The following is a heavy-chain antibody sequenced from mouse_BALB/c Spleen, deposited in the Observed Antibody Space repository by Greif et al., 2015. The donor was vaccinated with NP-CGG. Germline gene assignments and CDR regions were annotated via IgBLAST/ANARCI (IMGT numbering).Heavy chain of an antibody. CDR2: IYPGSGST. D-gene: IGHD2-10*01. J-gene: IGHJ2*01. CDR1: GYTFTSYW. V-gene: IGHV1S22*01. Sequence: LKHSGSELVRPGASVKLSCKASGYTFTSYWMHWVKQRPGQGLEWIGNIYPGSGSTNYDEKFKSKATLTVDTSSSTAYMQLSSLTSEDSAVYYCTRKTYYGNYEDYFDYWGQGTTLTVSS. CDR3: TRKTYYGNYEDYFDY.